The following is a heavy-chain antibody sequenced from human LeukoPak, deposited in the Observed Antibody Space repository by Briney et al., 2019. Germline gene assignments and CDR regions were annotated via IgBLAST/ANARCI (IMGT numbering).Heavy chain of an antibody. CDR1: GFTFNSYG. CDR3: AKDNKRYSYDY. CDR2: IPDDGAKI. D-gene: IGHD5-18*01. Sequence: GRSLRLSCAASGFTFNSYGMHWVRQGPGKGLERVAVIPDDGAKIYYRDSVKGRFTISRDSSKNTLFLQMNSLRVEDTAVYYCAKDNKRYSYDYWGQGTLVTVSS. J-gene: IGHJ4*02. V-gene: IGHV3-30*18.